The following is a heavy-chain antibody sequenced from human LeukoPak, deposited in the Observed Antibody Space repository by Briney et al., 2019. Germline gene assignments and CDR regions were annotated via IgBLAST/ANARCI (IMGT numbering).Heavy chain of an antibody. D-gene: IGHD3-22*01. V-gene: IGHV1-46*01. CDR2: INPSGGST. CDR1: GYTFTSYY. CDR3: ARASVDYDSSGYLSG. J-gene: IGHJ4*02. Sequence: ASVKVSCKASGYTFTSYYMHWVRQAPGQGLEWMGIINPSGGSTSYAQKFQGRVTMTRDTSTSTVYMELSSLRSEDTAVYHCARASVDYDSSGYLSGWGQGTLVTVSS.